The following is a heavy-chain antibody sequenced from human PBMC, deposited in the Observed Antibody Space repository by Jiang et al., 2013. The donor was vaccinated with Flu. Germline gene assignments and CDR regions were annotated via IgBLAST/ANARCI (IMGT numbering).Heavy chain of an antibody. CDR3: AKLGREAQQPLAG. CDR2: IRYDGSNK. D-gene: IGHD6-13*01. Sequence: QLLESGGGVVQPGGSLRLSCAASGFTFSSYGMHWVRQAPGKGLEWVAFIRYDGSNKYYADSVKGRFTISRDNSKNTLYLQMNSLRAEDTAVYYCAKLGREAQQPLAGWGQGTLVTVSS. J-gene: IGHJ4*02. V-gene: IGHV3-30*02. CDR1: GFTFSSYG.